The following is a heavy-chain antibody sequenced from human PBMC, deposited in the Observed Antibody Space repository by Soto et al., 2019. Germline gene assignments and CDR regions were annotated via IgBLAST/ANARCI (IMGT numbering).Heavy chain of an antibody. Sequence: ASVKVSCKASGYTFTSYYMHWVRQAPGQGLEWMGIINPSGGSTSYAQKLQGRVTMTTDTSTSTAYMELRSLRSDDTAVYYCARHGIVVVDEYYFDYWGQGTLVTVSS. D-gene: IGHD3-22*01. J-gene: IGHJ4*02. CDR1: GYTFTSYY. V-gene: IGHV1-46*01. CDR3: ARHGIVVVDEYYFDY. CDR2: INPSGGST.